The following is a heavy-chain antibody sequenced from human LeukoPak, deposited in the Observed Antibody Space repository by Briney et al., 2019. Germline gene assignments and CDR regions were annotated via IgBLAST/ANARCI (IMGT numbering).Heavy chain of an antibody. CDR3: ARVSYDILTGYSSVDY. Sequence: GGSLRLSCAASGFTFSSYSMNWVRQAPGKGLEWVSSISSSSSYIYYADSVKGRFTISRDNAKNSLYLQMNSLRAEDTAVYYCARVSYDILTGYSSVDYWGQGTLVTVSS. J-gene: IGHJ4*02. V-gene: IGHV3-21*01. CDR1: GFTFSSYS. CDR2: ISSSSSYI. D-gene: IGHD3-9*01.